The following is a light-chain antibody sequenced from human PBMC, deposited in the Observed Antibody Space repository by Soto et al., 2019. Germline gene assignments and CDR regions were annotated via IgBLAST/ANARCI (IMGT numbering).Light chain of an antibody. CDR3: SSYAGSTNWV. Sequence: QSALTQPPSASGSPGQSVTISCTGTSSDVGAYNYVSWYQQHPGKAPKLMIYEVSKRPSGVPDRFSGSKSGNTASLTVSGLQAEDEVDYYCSSYAGSTNWVFGGGTKLTVL. CDR1: SSDVGAYNY. J-gene: IGLJ2*01. CDR2: EVS. V-gene: IGLV2-8*01.